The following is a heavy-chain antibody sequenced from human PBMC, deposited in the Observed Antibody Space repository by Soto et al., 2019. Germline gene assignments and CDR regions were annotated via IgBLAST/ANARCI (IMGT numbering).Heavy chain of an antibody. V-gene: IGHV1-2*04. CDR1: GYTFTGYY. D-gene: IGHD3-10*01. CDR2: INPNSGGT. CDR3: ARDLTELITYGSGSYYHYGMDV. J-gene: IGHJ6*02. Sequence: ASVKVSCKASGYTFTGYYMHWVRQAPGQGLEWMGWINPNSGGTNYAQKFQGWVTMTRDTSISTAYMELSRLRSDDTAVYYCARDLTELITYGSGSYYHYGMDVWGQGTTVTVSS.